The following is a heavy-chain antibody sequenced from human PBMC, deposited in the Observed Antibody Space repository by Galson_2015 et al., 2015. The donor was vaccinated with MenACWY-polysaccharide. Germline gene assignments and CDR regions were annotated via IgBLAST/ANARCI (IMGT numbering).Heavy chain of an antibody. CDR2: ISYDGGT. CDR1: GDSITSGGYF. J-gene: IGHJ5*02. CDR3: ARGGRAVSNRNWFDP. V-gene: IGHV4-31*03. D-gene: IGHD3-16*01. Sequence: TLSLACTVSGDSITSGGYFWSWIRQHPGKGLEWIASISYDGGTYYNPSLKSRVTISADTPNNQFSLKLRSVTAADTAVYYCARGGRAVSNRNWFDPWGQGTLVTVSS.